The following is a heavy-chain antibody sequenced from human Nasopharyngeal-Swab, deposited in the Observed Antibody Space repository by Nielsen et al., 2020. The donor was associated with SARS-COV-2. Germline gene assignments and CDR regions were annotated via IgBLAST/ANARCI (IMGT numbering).Heavy chain of an antibody. D-gene: IGHD1-14*01. V-gene: IGHV4-31*11. CDR2: TYNNGGT. Sequence: SDTLSLTCVVSGGSITSGAYDWGWIRQSPGKGLEWIGYTYNNGGTIYNPSLKSRIIISRDTSKNQFSLRLSSVTAADTALYYCARAETTSDAFDFWGQGTMVTVSS. J-gene: IGHJ3*01. CDR3: ARAETTSDAFDF. CDR1: GGSITSGAYD.